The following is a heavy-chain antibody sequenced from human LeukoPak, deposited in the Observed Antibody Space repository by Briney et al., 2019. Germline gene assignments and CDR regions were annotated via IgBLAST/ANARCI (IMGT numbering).Heavy chain of an antibody. Sequence: SETLSLTCTVSGGSVRSNRPYWGWIRQSAGKGLEWIGSVYYVGNAYYRPSLLSRATISIDTSKTHISLRLTSVTATDTGIYYCATHDEGSYFETWGQGALVTVSS. CDR3: ATHDEGSYFET. V-gene: IGHV4-39*02. CDR2: VYYVGNA. D-gene: IGHD3-10*01. CDR1: GGSVRSNRPY. J-gene: IGHJ5*02.